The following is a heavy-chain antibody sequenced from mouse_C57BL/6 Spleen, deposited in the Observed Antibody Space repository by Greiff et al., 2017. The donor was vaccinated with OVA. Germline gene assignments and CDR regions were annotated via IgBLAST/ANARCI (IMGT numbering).Heavy chain of an antibody. Sequence: VQLQQSGPELVKPGASVKISCKASGYTFTDYYINWVKQRPGQGLEWIGWIYPGSGNTKYNEKFKGKATLTVDTSSSTAYMQLSSLTAEEAAVYFCARERGNAWFAYWGQGTLVTVSA. V-gene: IGHV1-84*01. CDR2: IYPGSGNT. J-gene: IGHJ3*01. CDR1: GYTFTDYY. D-gene: IGHD2-1*01. CDR3: ARERGNAWFAY.